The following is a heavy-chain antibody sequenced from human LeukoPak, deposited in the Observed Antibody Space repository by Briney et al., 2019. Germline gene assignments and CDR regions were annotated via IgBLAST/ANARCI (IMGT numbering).Heavy chain of an antibody. Sequence: GGSLRLSCAASGFTFRNAWMSWVRQAPGKGLEWVGRVKSRTDGGTTEYAAPVKGRFTISRDDSKSTLYLQISSLKTEDTAVYYCAGLGDFRVGWGQGTLVIVSS. J-gene: IGHJ4*02. D-gene: IGHD3-10*01. V-gene: IGHV3-15*01. CDR1: GFTFRNAW. CDR3: AGLGDFRVG. CDR2: VKSRTDGGTT.